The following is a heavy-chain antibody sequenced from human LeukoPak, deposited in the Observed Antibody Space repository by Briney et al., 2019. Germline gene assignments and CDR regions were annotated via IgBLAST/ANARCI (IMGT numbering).Heavy chain of an antibody. CDR1: GFTFSSYE. CDR3: ASTPHLGLVGSWYYYMDV. CDR2: ISSGGSVI. D-gene: IGHD6-19*01. J-gene: IGHJ6*03. Sequence: GGSLRLSCAASGFTFSSYEMNWVRQAPGKGLEWVSYISSGGSVIYYSDSVKGRFTIARDNAKNSLYLQMNSLRAEDTAVYYCASTPHLGLVGSWYYYMDVWGKGTTVTVSS. V-gene: IGHV3-48*03.